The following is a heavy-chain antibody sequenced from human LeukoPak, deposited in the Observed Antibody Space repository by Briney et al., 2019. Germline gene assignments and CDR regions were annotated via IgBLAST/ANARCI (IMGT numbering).Heavy chain of an antibody. Sequence: SETLSLTCTVSGGSISSYYWSWIRQPPGKGLEWIGYIYYSGSTNYNPSLKSRVTISVDTSENQFSLKLSSVTAADTAVYYCARQERYFDWSSPPNWFDPWGQGTLVTVSS. V-gene: IGHV4-59*08. J-gene: IGHJ5*02. D-gene: IGHD3-9*01. CDR2: IYYSGST. CDR3: ARQERYFDWSSPPNWFDP. CDR1: GGSISSYY.